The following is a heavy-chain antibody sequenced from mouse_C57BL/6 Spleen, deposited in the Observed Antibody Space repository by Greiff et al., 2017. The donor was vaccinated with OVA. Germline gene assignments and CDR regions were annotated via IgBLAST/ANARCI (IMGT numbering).Heavy chain of an antibody. D-gene: IGHD1-1*01. Sequence: EVKVEESGTVLARPGASVKMSCKTSGYTFTSYWMHWVKQRPGQGLEWIGAIYPGNSDTSYNQKFKGKAKLTAVTSASTAYMELSSLTNEDSAVYYCTRSTTVVPCDYWGQGTTLTVSS. V-gene: IGHV1-5*01. J-gene: IGHJ2*01. CDR3: TRSTTVVPCDY. CDR2: IYPGNSDT. CDR1: GYTFTSYW.